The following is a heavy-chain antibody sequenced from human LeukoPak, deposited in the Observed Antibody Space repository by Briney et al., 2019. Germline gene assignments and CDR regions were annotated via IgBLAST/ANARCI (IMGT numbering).Heavy chain of an antibody. CDR1: GGSISIGGYY. D-gene: IGHD3-9*01. Sequence: SETLSLTCTVSGGSISIGGYYWSWIRQHPGKGLEWIGYIYYSGSTYYNPSLKSRVTISVDTSKNQFSLKLSSVTAADTAVYYCAREFPHYDILTGYYKDAFDIWGQGTMVTVSS. J-gene: IGHJ3*02. CDR3: AREFPHYDILTGYYKDAFDI. V-gene: IGHV4-31*03. CDR2: IYYSGST.